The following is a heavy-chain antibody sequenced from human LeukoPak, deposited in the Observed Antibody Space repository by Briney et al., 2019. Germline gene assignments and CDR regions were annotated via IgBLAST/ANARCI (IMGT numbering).Heavy chain of an antibody. J-gene: IGHJ4*02. CDR1: GFTFSSYG. CDR2: VSSSGRHM. CDR3: AKDLRLLEYLPLAYYFDY. V-gene: IGHV3-21*01. D-gene: IGHD3-3*01. Sequence: GGSLRLSCAASGFTFSSYGIHWVRQAPGKGLEWVSSVSSSGRHMYYADSVKGRFTISRDNAKNSLYLQMNSLRAEDTAVYYCAKDLRLLEYLPLAYYFDYWGQGTLVTVSS.